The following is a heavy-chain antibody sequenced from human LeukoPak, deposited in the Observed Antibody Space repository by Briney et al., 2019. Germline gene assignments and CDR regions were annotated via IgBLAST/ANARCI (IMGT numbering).Heavy chain of an antibody. D-gene: IGHD6-13*01. J-gene: IGHJ4*02. V-gene: IGHV1-2*02. Sequence: ASVKVSCKASGYTFTDYYMHWVRQAPGQGLEWMVWINPDSGGTNYAQKFQGRVTMTIDTSITTAYLDLIRLTSDDTAVYYCARGEGSSIDYWGQGTLVSVSS. CDR1: GYTFTDYY. CDR2: INPDSGGT. CDR3: ARGEGSSIDY.